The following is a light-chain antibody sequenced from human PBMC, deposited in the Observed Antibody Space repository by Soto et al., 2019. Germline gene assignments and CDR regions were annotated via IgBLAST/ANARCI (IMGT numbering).Light chain of an antibody. CDR1: QSIGRF. V-gene: IGKV1-5*01. CDR3: QQYYNWPAYT. CDR2: DAS. J-gene: IGKJ2*01. Sequence: DIQMTQSPSTLSASVGDRVTITCRASQSIGRFLAWYQHQPGKAPKLLIYDASTLESGVPSRFSGTGSGTEFTFSITSLQPEDLAVYYCQQYYNWPAYTFGQGTKLEI.